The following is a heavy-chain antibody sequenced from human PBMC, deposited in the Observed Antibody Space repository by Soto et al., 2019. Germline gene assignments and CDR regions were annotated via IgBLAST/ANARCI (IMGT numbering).Heavy chain of an antibody. CDR3: VLRYGSGSNYYYYGMDV. CDR2: IIPIFGTA. V-gene: IGHV1-69*12. D-gene: IGHD3-10*01. CDR1: GGTFSSYA. Sequence: QVQLVQSGAEVKKPGSSVKVSCKASGGTFSSYAISWVRQAPGQGLEWMGGIIPIFGTADYAQKFQGRVKITADEFRSTAYMERSSLRSEDTGVKYCVLRYGSGSNYYYYGMDVWGQGTTVTVSS. J-gene: IGHJ6*02.